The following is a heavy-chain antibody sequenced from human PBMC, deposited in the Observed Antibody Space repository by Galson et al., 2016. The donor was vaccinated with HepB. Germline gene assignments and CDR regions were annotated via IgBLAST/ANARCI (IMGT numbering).Heavy chain of an antibody. CDR3: ASEILGHCSGGSCYTGDH. V-gene: IGHV3-30*14. CDR2: LSYDGSNE. Sequence: LRLSCAVSGFTFSRYVMYWVRQAPGKGLEWVAVLSYDGSNEYYADSVKGRFTISRDNSKNTLYRKMNSLRGEDTAVYYCASEILGHCSGGSCYTGDHWGQGTLVTVSS. CDR1: GFTFSRYV. J-gene: IGHJ4*02. D-gene: IGHD2-15*01.